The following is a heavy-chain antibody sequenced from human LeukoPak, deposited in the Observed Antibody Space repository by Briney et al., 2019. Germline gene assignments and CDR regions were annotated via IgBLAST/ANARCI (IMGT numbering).Heavy chain of an antibody. CDR3: AKDERDSSSWYFPYYSYYYYMDV. D-gene: IGHD6-13*01. V-gene: IGHV3-30*02. CDR2: IRYDGSNK. Sequence: GGSLRLSCVVSGFTFSSYGMHWVRQAPGKGLEWVAFIRYDGSNKYYADSVKGRFTIPRDNSKNTLYLQMNSLRAEDTAVYYCAKDERDSSSWYFPYYSYYYYMDVWGKGTTVTISS. CDR1: GFTFSSYG. J-gene: IGHJ6*03.